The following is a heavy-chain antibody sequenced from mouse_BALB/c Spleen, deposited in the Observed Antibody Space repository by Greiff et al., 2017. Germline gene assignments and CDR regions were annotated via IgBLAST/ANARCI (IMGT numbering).Heavy chain of an antibody. V-gene: IGHV5-12-1*01. CDR3: ARQLPYGNDAMDY. CDR1: GFAFGSYD. D-gene: IGHD2-1*01. J-gene: IGHJ4*01. Sequence: EVKLMESGGGLVKPGGSLKLSCAASGFAFGSYDMSWVRQTPEKRLEWVAYISSGGGSTYYPDTVKGRFTISRDNAKNTLYLQMSSLKSEDTAMYYCARQLPYGNDAMDYWGQGTSVTVSS. CDR2: ISSGGGST.